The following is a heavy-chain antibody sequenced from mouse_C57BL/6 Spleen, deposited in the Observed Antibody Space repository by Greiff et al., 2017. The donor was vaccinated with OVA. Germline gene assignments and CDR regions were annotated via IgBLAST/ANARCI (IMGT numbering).Heavy chain of an antibody. J-gene: IGHJ3*01. D-gene: IGHD1-1*01. CDR3: AGDYYGSSYKFAY. CDR1: GYTFTSYW. V-gene: IGHV1-50*01. Sequence: VQLQQPGAELVKPGASVKLSCKASGYTFTSYWMQWVKQRPGQGLEWIGEIDPSDSYTNYNQKFKGKATLTVDTSSSTAYMQLSSLTSEDSAVYYCAGDYYGSSYKFAYWGQGTLVTVSA. CDR2: IDPSDSYT.